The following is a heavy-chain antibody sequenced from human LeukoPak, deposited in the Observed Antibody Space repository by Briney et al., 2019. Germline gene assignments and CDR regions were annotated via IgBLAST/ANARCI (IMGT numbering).Heavy chain of an antibody. V-gene: IGHV1-46*01. CDR2: INPSGGST. CDR1: GYTFTSYY. J-gene: IGHJ3*02. D-gene: IGHD3-22*01. CDR3: ARSAEVSGRDYDSSGYYSDAFDI. Sequence: ASVKVSCKASGYTFTSYYMHWVRQAPGQGLEWMGIINPSGGSTSYAQKFQGRVTTTRDTSTSTVYMELSSLRSEDTAVYYCARSAEVSGRDYDSSGYYSDAFDIWGQGTMVTVSS.